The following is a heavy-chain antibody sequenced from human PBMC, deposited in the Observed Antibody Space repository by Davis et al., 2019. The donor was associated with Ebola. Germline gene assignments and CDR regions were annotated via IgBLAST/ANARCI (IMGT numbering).Heavy chain of an antibody. J-gene: IGHJ6*04. D-gene: IGHD3-3*01. CDR2: ISGSGGTT. CDR3: ARSGLSFGVVKYHYGMDV. V-gene: IGHV3-23*01. CDR1: GFTFGDYA. Sequence: GESLKISCTASGFTFGDYAMSWFRQAPGKGLEWVSAISGSGGTTYYAGSVKGRFTVSRDNSKKTMYLQMNSLRAEDTAVYYCARSGLSFGVVKYHYGMDVWGKGTTVTVSS.